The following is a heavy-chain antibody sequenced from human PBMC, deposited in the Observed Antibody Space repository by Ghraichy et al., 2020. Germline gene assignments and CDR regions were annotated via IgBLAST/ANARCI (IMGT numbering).Heavy chain of an antibody. V-gene: IGHV4-61*01. CDR2: IYYSGST. D-gene: IGHD2/OR15-2a*01. CDR1: GGSVSSGSYY. CDR3: ARAVIDYYYGMDV. J-gene: IGHJ6*02. Sequence: SETLSPTCTVSGGSVSSGSYYWSWIRQPPGKGLEWIGYIYYSGSTNYNPSLKSRVTISVDTSKNQFSLKLSSVTAADTAVYYCARAVIDYYYGMDVWGQGTTVTVSS.